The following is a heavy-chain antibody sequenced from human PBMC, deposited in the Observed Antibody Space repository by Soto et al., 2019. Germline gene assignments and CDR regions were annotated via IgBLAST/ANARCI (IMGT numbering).Heavy chain of an antibody. CDR3: ARDIVATLYGMDG. V-gene: IGHV3-33*01. CDR2: IWCDGSNK. Sequence: GGSLRLSCAASGFTFSSYGMHWVRQAPGKGLEWVAVIWCDGSNKYYADSVKGRFTISRDNSKNTLYLQMNSLRAEDTAGYYWARDIVATLYGMDGWGQGTTVTVSS. D-gene: IGHD5-12*01. CDR1: GFTFSSYG. J-gene: IGHJ6*02.